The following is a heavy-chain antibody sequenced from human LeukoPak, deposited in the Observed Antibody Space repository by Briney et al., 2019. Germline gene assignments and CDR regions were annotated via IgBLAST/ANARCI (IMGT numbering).Heavy chain of an antibody. J-gene: IGHJ4*02. V-gene: IGHV3-30*18. D-gene: IGHD5-24*01. Sequence: GGSLRLSVQAPGSTLRSYLLHWFRKAPGKGLGGVAVISYDGSNKYYADSVKGRFTVSRDNSKNTLYLHMNSLRAEDTAVYYCAKTQQLGVVDYWGQGTLVTVSS. CDR3: AKTQQLGVVDY. CDR2: ISYDGSNK. CDR1: GSTLRSYL.